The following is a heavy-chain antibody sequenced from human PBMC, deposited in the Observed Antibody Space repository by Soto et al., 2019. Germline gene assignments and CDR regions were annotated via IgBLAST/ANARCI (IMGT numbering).Heavy chain of an antibody. CDR3: ARGPSAAGDYYYYYMDV. V-gene: IGHV1-8*01. CDR2: MNPNSGNT. Sequence: ASVKVSCKASGYTFTSYDINWVRQATGQGLEWMGWMNPNSGNTGYAQKFQGRVTMTRNTSISTAYMELSSLRSDDTAVYYCARGPSAAGDYYYYYMDVWGKGTTVTVSS. D-gene: IGHD6-13*01. CDR1: GYTFTSYD. J-gene: IGHJ6*03.